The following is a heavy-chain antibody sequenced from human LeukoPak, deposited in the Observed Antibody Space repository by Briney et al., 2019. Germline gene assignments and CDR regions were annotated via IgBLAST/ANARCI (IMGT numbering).Heavy chain of an antibody. J-gene: IGHJ4*02. CDR1: GGSISSSSYY. CDR2: IYYSGST. Sequence: PSETLSLTCTVSGGSISSSSYYWGWICQPPGKGLEWIGSIYYSGSTYYNPSLKSRVTISVDTSKNQFSLKLSSVTAADTAVYYCAIGGDYPFDYWGQGTLVTVSS. CDR3: AIGGDYPFDY. D-gene: IGHD4-17*01. V-gene: IGHV4-39*01.